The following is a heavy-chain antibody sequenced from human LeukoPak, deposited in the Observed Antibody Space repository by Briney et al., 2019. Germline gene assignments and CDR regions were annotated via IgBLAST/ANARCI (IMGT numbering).Heavy chain of an antibody. D-gene: IGHD4-17*01. V-gene: IGHV4-59*08. CDR1: GDSIRSYY. CDR2: IYYSGST. CDR3: ARHQYGDYEPLKIDY. Sequence: PSETLSPTCTVSGDSIRSYYWSWIRQPPGKGLEWRGYIYYSGSTNYNPSLKSRVTISVDTSKNQFSLKLSSVTAADTAVYYCARHQYGDYEPLKIDYWGQGTLVTVSS. J-gene: IGHJ4*02.